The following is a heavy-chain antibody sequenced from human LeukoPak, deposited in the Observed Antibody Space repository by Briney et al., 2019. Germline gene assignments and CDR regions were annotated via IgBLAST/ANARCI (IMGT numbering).Heavy chain of an antibody. J-gene: IGHJ4*02. V-gene: IGHV3-48*01. D-gene: IGHD1-26*01. CDR3: ASPVGVGATAYFDY. Sequence: GGSLRLSCAASGFAFSSYSMNWVRQAPGKGLEWVSYISSSSSTIYYADSVKGRFTISRDNAKNSLYLQMNRLRAEDTAVYYCASPVGVGATAYFDYWGQGTLVTVSS. CDR2: ISSSSSTI. CDR1: GFAFSSYS.